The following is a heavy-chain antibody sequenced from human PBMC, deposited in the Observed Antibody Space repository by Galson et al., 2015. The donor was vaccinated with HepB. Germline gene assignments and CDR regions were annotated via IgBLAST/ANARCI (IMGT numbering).Heavy chain of an antibody. CDR1: GYTFTRYN. CDR3: ARGGMATIGGPTFDY. V-gene: IGHV1-18*01. Sequence: SVKVSCKASGYTFTRYNINWVRQAPGQGLQWMGNAKCTQKLQGRVTMTTDTSTNTAYMELRSLRSDDTAMYYCARGGMATIGGPTFDYWGQGTLVTVSS. D-gene: IGHD5-24*01. J-gene: IGHJ4*02.